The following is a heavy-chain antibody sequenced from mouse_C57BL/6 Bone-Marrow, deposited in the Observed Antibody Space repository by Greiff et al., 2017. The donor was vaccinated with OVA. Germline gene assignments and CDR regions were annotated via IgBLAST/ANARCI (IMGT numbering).Heavy chain of an antibody. CDR3: ARIHYSNYVLYYYAMDY. Sequence: EVQLQQSGPELVKPGASVKISCKASGYTFTDYYMNWVKQSHGKSLEWIGDINPNNGGTSYNQKFKGKATLTVDKSSSTAYMELRSLTSEYSAVYYCARIHYSNYVLYYYAMDYWGQGTSVTVSS. J-gene: IGHJ4*01. CDR1: GYTFTDYY. V-gene: IGHV1-26*01. D-gene: IGHD2-5*01. CDR2: INPNNGGT.